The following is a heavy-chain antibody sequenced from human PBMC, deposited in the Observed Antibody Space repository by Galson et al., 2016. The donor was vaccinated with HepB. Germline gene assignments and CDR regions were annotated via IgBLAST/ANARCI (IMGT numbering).Heavy chain of an antibody. J-gene: IGHJ4*02. CDR3: ARRNVAPFDF. D-gene: IGHD2-8*01. CDR2: IYYSGTT. Sequence: SETLSLTCAVSGGSFTGYYWGWVRQPPGKGLGWIGSIYYSGTTYYNPSLKSRVTMSVDTSTNQFSLKLASVTAADTAVYYCARRNVAPFDFWGQGTLVTVSS. CDR1: GGSFTGYY. V-gene: IGHV4-59*04.